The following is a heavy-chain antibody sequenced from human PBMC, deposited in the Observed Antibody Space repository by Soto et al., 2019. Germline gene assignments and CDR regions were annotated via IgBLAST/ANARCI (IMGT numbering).Heavy chain of an antibody. CDR1: GGSISTANYY. V-gene: IGHV4-30-4*01. J-gene: IGHJ5*02. CDR2: IYYTGST. Sequence: PSETLSLTCTVSGGSISTANYYWSWIRQSPGKGLEWIGYIYYTGSTYYNPSFKSRFIISVDTSKNQFSLRLNSVTAADTAVDYCARGQYSFDPWGQGTLVTVSS. CDR3: ARGQYSFDP. D-gene: IGHD4-4*01.